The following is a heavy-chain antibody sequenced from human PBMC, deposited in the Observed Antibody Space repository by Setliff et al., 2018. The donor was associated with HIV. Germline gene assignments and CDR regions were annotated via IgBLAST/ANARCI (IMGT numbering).Heavy chain of an antibody. V-gene: IGHV3-74*01. CDR2: INSDGSSI. Sequence: GESLTISCAASGFIFSNYWMHWVRQAPGKGLVWVSRINSDGSSISYADSVKGRFTISRDNAKNTLYLQMNSLRGEDTAVYYCARHSDWYGNDAFDIWGQGTRVTVSS. CDR1: GFIFSNYW. J-gene: IGHJ3*02. D-gene: IGHD6-19*01. CDR3: ARHSDWYGNDAFDI.